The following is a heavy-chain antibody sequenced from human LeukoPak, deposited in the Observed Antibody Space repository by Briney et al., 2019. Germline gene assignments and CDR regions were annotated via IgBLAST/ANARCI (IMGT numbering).Heavy chain of an antibody. D-gene: IGHD3-3*01. CDR2: IYYRGST. Sequence: SQTLSLTCTVSGGSISSGSYYWSWFRQHPGMGLEWIGYIYYRGSTYYNPSLMSRVIISVDTSKNQFSLQLNSVTPEDTAVYYCARDLPYYDFWSGYSLDAFDIWGQGTMVTVSS. CDR1: GGSISSGSYY. J-gene: IGHJ3*02. CDR3: ARDLPYYDFWSGYSLDAFDI. V-gene: IGHV4-31*03.